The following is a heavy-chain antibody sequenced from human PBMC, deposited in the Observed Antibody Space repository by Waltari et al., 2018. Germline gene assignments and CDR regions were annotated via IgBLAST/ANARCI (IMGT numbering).Heavy chain of an antibody. CDR3: ARDVGSGIDYWYKY. CDR2: IKQDGREK. J-gene: IGHJ4*02. CDR1: GFTFSSYW. D-gene: IGHD1-20*01. V-gene: IGHV3-7*03. Sequence: EVQLVESGGGLVQPGGSLRLSCAASGFTFSSYWMSWVRQAPGKGLEWVANIKQDGREKYYVDSVKGRFTISRDNDKNSLDLQMNSLRAEDTAVYYCARDVGSGIDYWYKYWGQGTLVTVSP.